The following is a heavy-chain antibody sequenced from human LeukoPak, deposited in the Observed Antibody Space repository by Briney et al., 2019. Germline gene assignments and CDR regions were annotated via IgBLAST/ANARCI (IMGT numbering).Heavy chain of an antibody. CDR3: ARRSGGFDS. V-gene: IGHV3-64D*09. CDR1: GSTFSTDT. CDR2: MTGDGGSI. Sequence: GGSLGLSCSASGSTFSTDTMYWVRQAPGKGLEYVSGMTGDGGSIEYADSVKGRFTISRENSKNTVYLQMSGLRTEDTAVYYCARRSGGFDSWGQGTLVTVSS. J-gene: IGHJ5*01. D-gene: IGHD1-26*01.